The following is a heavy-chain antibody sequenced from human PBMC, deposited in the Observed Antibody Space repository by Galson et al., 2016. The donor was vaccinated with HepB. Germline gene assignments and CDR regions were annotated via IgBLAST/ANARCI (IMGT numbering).Heavy chain of an antibody. CDR2: ISSSSSTK. CDR1: GFTLGDYS. J-gene: IGHJ4*02. Sequence: SLRLSCAASGFTLGDYSMNWVRQAPGKGLEWISFISSSSSTKFYADSVKGRFTISRDNAKSSLFLQMNSLRSEDTAVYYCARDATRGGDFDYWAQGTLVIVSS. V-gene: IGHV3-48*01. D-gene: IGHD2-21*01. CDR3: ARDATRGGDFDY.